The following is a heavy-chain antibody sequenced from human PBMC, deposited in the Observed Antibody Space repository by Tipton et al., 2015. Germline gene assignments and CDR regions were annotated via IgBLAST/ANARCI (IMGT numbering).Heavy chain of an antibody. V-gene: IGHV1-18*04. Sequence: QSGPEVKEPGASVKVSCTTFGYTFTNYGLTWVRQAPGQGLEWLGWIIDHNGHPNYAQKFQGRVTMTTDTSTSTAYVELRSLRSEDTALYYCARDLFRNATGWLFDCWGQGTLVTVSS. CDR2: IIDHNGHP. CDR1: GYTFTNYG. CDR3: ARDLFRNATGWLFDC. D-gene: IGHD6-19*01. J-gene: IGHJ4*02.